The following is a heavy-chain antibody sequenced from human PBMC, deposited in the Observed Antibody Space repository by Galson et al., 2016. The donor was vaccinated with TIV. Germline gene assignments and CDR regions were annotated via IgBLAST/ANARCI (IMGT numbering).Heavy chain of an antibody. J-gene: IGHJ4*02. CDR2: IRYDESKE. V-gene: IGHV3-30*02. CDR1: GFTFSSYG. CDR3: AKKTTGGNFGY. Sequence: SLRLSCATSGFTFSSYGMHWVRQAPGKGLEWVAFIRYDESKEYYADSVKGRFTISRDNSKNTLYLQMNSLRPEDTAVYYCAKKTTGGNFGYWGQGTLVTVSS. D-gene: IGHD1-14*01.